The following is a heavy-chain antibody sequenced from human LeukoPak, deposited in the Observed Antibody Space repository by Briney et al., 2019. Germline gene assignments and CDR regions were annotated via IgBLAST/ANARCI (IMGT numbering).Heavy chain of an antibody. D-gene: IGHD3-10*02. V-gene: IGHV3-48*01. J-gene: IGHJ6*02. Sequence: GGSLRLSCAPSGVIFNNFAFHWVRQAPGKGLEWVSYISGGSDTMYYADSVKGRFTISRDNAKNSLYLQMNSLRAEDTAVYYCARDVRSLMDVWGQGTTVTVSS. CDR1: GVIFNNFA. CDR3: ARDVRSLMDV. CDR2: ISGGSDTM.